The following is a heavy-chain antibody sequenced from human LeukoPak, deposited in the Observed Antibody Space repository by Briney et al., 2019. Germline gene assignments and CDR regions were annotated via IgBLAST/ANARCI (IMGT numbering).Heavy chain of an antibody. CDR2: ISNDGSNK. D-gene: IGHD2/OR15-2a*01. J-gene: IGHJ4*02. Sequence: PGGSLRLSCAASGFTFSSYGMHWVRQAPGKGLEWVAVISNDGSNKYSADSVKGRFTISRDNSKNTLYLQMNSLRAEDTAVYYCARDGGIHPYGILYYFDYWGQGTLVTVSS. CDR3: ARDGGIHPYGILYYFDY. V-gene: IGHV3-30*19. CDR1: GFTFSSYG.